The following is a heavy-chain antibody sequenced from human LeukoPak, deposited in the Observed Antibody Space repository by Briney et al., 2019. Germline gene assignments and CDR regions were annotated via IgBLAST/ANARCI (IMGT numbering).Heavy chain of an antibody. CDR1: GFTFSVFW. J-gene: IGHJ4*02. D-gene: IGHD5-18*01. CDR2: RRST. Sequence: PGGSLRLSCAASGFTFSVFWMFWVRQAPGQGLVWVSHRRSTNYADSVKGRFTISRDNARNTLYPQLNSLTAEDTAVYYCAMGYKSAYSWDYWGQGTLVTVSS. CDR3: AMGYKSAYSWDY. V-gene: IGHV3-74*01.